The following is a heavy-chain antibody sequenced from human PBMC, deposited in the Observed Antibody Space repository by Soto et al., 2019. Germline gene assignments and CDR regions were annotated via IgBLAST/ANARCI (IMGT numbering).Heavy chain of an antibody. CDR1: GGTFSSYA. CDR3: ARAGYYYDSSGYYCFDY. D-gene: IGHD3-22*01. Sequence: SVKVSCKASGGTFSSYAISWVRQAPGQGLEWMGGIIPIFGTANYAQKFQGRVTITADESTSTAYMELSSLRSEDTAVYYCARAGYYYDSSGYYCFDYWGQGTLVTVSS. J-gene: IGHJ4*02. CDR2: IIPIFGTA. V-gene: IGHV1-69*13.